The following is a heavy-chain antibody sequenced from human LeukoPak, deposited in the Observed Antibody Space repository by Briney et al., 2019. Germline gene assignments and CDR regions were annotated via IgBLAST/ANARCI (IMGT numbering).Heavy chain of an antibody. Sequence: GASVKVSCKASGFTFTSYGISWVRLAPGQGLEWMGWISAYNGNTNYAQKLQGRVTMTTDTSTSTAYMELRSLRSDDTAVYYCARDPFGDFWSGPPYGMDVWGQGTTVTVSS. V-gene: IGHV1-18*01. D-gene: IGHD3-3*01. CDR3: ARDPFGDFWSGPPYGMDV. J-gene: IGHJ6*02. CDR2: ISAYNGNT. CDR1: GFTFTSYG.